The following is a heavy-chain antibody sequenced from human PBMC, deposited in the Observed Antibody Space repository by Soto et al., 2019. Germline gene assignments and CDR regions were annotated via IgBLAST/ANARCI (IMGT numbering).Heavy chain of an antibody. CDR3: ASPRGYCSGGSCQEYNWFDP. J-gene: IGHJ5*02. CDR2: IYYSGST. V-gene: IGHV4-59*08. D-gene: IGHD2-15*01. Sequence: SETLSLTCTVSGGSISSYYWSWIRQPPGKGLEWIGYIYYSGSTNYNPSLKSRVTISVDTSKNQFSLKLSSVTAADTAVYYCASPRGYCSGGSCQEYNWFDPWGQGTLVTVSS. CDR1: GGSISSYY.